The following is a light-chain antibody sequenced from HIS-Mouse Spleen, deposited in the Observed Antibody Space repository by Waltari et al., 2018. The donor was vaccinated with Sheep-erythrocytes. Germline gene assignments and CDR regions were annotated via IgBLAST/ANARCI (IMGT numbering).Light chain of an antibody. CDR2: EGS. V-gene: IGLV2-23*01. CDR1: SSDVGSYNL. CDR3: CSYAGSSTWV. J-gene: IGLJ3*02. Sequence: QSALTQPASVSGSPGQSITISCTGTSSDVGSYNLVSWYQQHPGKAPKLMIYEGSKRTSGVPNRFSGSKSGNTASLTISGLQADDEADYYCCSYAGSSTWVFGGGTKLTVL.